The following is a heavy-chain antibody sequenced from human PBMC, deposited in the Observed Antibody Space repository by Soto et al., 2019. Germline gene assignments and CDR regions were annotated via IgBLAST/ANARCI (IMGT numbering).Heavy chain of an antibody. D-gene: IGHD3-3*02. CDR3: AKDGAFLTYNMDV. CDR1: GFTISNYA. CDR2: ISGSGGSA. V-gene: IGHV3-23*01. J-gene: IGHJ6*02. Sequence: VGSLRLSCAASGFTISNYAMNWVRQAPGKGLEWVSIISGSGGSAYYADSVKGRFTISRDNSKKTLYLQMKSLRAEDTAVYYCAKDGAFLTYNMDVWGQGTTLTVSS.